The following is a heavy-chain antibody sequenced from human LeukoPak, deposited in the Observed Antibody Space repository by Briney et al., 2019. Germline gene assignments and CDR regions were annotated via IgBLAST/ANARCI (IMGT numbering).Heavy chain of an antibody. J-gene: IGHJ1*01. CDR1: GFTFSSYW. CDR3: TTVRTF. V-gene: IGHV3-15*01. CDR2: IKNKTDGGTP. D-gene: IGHD2/OR15-2a*01. Sequence: GGSLRLSCAASGFTFSSYWMNWVRQAPGKGLEWVGRIKNKTDGGTPDYAAPVKGRFTILRDDSRNTLFLQMTSLRTEDTGVYYCTTVRTFWGQGTLVTVSS.